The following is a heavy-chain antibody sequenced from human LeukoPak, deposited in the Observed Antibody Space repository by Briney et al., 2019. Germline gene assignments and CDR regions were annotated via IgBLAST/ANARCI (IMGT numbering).Heavy chain of an antibody. CDR3: ARGFIPLCSSTSCYPRHYYYYMDV. V-gene: IGHV1-69*13. CDR2: IIPIFGTA. D-gene: IGHD2-2*01. CDR1: GGTFSSYA. J-gene: IGHJ6*03. Sequence: ASVKVSCKASGGTFSSYAISWVRQAPGQGLEWMGGIIPIFGTANYAQKFQGRVTITADESTSTAYMELSSLRSEDTAVYYCARGFIPLCSSTSCYPRHYYYYMDVWGKGTTVTISS.